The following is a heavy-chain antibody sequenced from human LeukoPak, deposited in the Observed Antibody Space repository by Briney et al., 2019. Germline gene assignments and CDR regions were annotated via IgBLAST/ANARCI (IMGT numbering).Heavy chain of an antibody. Sequence: PGGSLRLSCAASGFTFNIHWMHWVRPAPGKGLVWVSGISGDGSDPRYAESVKGRFTIFRDNGKNTLYLQMNSLRNGDTALYYSARELGDMDVWGKGTTVTVSS. CDR3: ARELGDMDV. CDR2: ISGDGSDP. V-gene: IGHV3-74*01. D-gene: IGHD3-3*01. J-gene: IGHJ6*03. CDR1: GFTFNIHW.